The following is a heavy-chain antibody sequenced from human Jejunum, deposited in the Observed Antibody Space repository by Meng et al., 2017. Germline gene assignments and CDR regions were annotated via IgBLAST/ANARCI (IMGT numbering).Heavy chain of an antibody. V-gene: IGHV1-18*01. Sequence: QVQLGQSGDEVKKAGASVKVSCKPSSYTFTNYGINWVRQAPGQGLEWMAWISADNGNAKYAQNLQDRVTLTTETSTTTAYMELRNLRSDDTAVYYCTRGGMTSETTFFLHWGQGTLVTVSS. CDR2: ISADNGNA. J-gene: IGHJ4*02. CDR1: SYTFTNYG. D-gene: IGHD3-3*02. CDR3: TRGGMTSETTFFLH.